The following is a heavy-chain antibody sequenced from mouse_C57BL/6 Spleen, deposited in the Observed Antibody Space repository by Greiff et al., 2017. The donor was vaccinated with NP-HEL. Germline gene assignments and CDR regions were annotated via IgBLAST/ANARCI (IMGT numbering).Heavy chain of an antibody. Sequence: EVQLQESGPVLVKPGASVKMSCKASGYTFTDYYMNWVKQSHGKSLEWIGVINPYNGGTSYNQKFKGKATLTVDKSSSTAYMELNSLTSEDSAVYYCARKTTVVATGAMDYWGQGTSVTVSS. CDR2: INPYNGGT. CDR3: ARKTTVVATGAMDY. J-gene: IGHJ4*01. CDR1: GYTFTDYY. V-gene: IGHV1-19*01. D-gene: IGHD1-1*01.